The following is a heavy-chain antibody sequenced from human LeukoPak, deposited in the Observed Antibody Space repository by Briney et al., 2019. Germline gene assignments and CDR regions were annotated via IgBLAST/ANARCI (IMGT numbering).Heavy chain of an antibody. D-gene: IGHD1-26*01. J-gene: IGHJ4*02. CDR1: GFTFSSYG. CDR3: AKDLWELLSFFDY. Sequence: GGSLRLSCAASGFTFSSYGMGWVRQAPGKGLEWVSTISGSASSTYYADSVKGRFTISRDNSKNTLYLQMNSLRAEDTAVYYCAKDLWELLSFFDYWGQGTLVTVSS. V-gene: IGHV3-23*01. CDR2: ISGSASST.